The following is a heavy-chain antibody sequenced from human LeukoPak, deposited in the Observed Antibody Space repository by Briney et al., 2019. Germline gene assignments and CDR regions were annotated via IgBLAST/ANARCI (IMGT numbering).Heavy chain of an antibody. J-gene: IGHJ6*03. Sequence: GGSLRLSCVASGLTFTTYSMNWVRQAPGRGREGVSYINSGRDFISYADSVKGRFTISRDNAKNSLYLQMNSLRAEDTAVFYCARDWGGYCSSTSCYSHMDVWGKGTTVTVSS. CDR1: GLTFTTYS. V-gene: IGHV3-21*05. CDR2: INSGRDFI. D-gene: IGHD2-2*01. CDR3: ARDWGGYCSSTSCYSHMDV.